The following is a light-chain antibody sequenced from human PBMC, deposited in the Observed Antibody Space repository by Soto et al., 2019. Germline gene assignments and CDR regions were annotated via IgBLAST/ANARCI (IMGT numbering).Light chain of an antibody. V-gene: IGLV2-8*01. J-gene: IGLJ2*01. Sequence: QSALTQPPSASGSPGQSVTISCTGTSSDVGGYNYVSWYQQHPGKAPKLILYEVSKRPSGVPDRFSGSKSGNTASLTVSGLQAADEADYYCSSYAGRNTVVFGGGTTLTVL. CDR1: SSDVGGYNY. CDR2: EVS. CDR3: SSYAGRNTVV.